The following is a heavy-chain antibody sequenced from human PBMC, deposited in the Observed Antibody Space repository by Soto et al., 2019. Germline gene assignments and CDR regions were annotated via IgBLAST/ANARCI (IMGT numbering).Heavy chain of an antibody. CDR1: GFTFSDYG. D-gene: IGHD5-12*01. CDR3: AKEHWAAYSGYAIRNDLDV. CDR2: ISYEGSKT. J-gene: IGHJ6*02. V-gene: IGHV3-30*18. Sequence: QVQLVESGGGVVQPGRSLRLSCAASGFTFSDYGIHWVRQAPGKGLEWVAVISYEGSKTYYADSVKGRFTISRDNSKNTLYLQMASLRPEDTAVYYCAKEHWAAYSGYAIRNDLDVWGQGTTVNVSS.